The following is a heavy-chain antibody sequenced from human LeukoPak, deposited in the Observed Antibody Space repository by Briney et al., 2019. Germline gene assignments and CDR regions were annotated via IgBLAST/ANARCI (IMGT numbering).Heavy chain of an antibody. V-gene: IGHV3-53*01. CDR2: IYSGGST. D-gene: IGHD3-22*01. J-gene: IGHJ3*02. CDR3: ARDKLGAYYHAFDI. Sequence: GGSLRLSCAASGFTVSSNYMSWVRQAPGKGLEWVSVIYSGGSTYYADSVKGRFTISRDNSKDTLYLQMNSLRAEDTAVYYCARDKLGAYYHAFDIWGQGTMVTVSS. CDR1: GFTVSSNY.